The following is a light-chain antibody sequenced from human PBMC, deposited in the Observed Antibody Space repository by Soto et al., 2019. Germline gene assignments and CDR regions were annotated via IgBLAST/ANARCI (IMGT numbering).Light chain of an antibody. CDR1: QSMSNY. CDR3: QQSYSTPYT. Sequence: DIQMTQSPSTLSASVGDIFTITCRASQSMSNYLNWYQHKPGKAPKVLIYAASTLQSGVPSRFSGRGSGTDFTLTISSLQPEDFATYHCQQSYSTPYTFGQGTKV. V-gene: IGKV1-39*01. J-gene: IGKJ2*01. CDR2: AAS.